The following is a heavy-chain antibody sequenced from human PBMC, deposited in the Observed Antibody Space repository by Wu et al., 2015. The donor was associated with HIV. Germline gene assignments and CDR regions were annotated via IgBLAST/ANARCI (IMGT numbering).Heavy chain of an antibody. CDR1: GYTFTSYY. CDR2: INPSGGRT. J-gene: IGHJ4*01. D-gene: IGHD3-9*01. CDR3: ARGEAVKLVTDRAY. Sequence: QVQLVQSGAEVKKPGASVKVTCKASGYTFTSYYIHWVRQAPGQGLEWMGIINPSGGRTTYAQKFQGRVTMTRTRPRSTSLHGGXGQPEILRTRPRVLPCARGEAVKLVTDRAYWGQREHWSSSPQ. V-gene: IGHV1-46*01.